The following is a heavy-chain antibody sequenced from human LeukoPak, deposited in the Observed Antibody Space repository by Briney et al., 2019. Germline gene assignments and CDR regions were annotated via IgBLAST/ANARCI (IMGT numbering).Heavy chain of an antibody. CDR3: ARTFVSGDGYKVGYFDH. J-gene: IGHJ4*02. D-gene: IGHD5-24*01. CDR1: GLTVSINY. V-gene: IGHV3-53*01. CDR2: IYSSGST. Sequence: QPGGSLRLSCAASGLTVSINYMSWVRQAPGKGLEWVSLIYSSGSTYYADSVKGRFTISRDSSKNTLFLQMNSLTAEDTAIYYCARTFVSGDGYKVGYFDHWGQGTLVTVSS.